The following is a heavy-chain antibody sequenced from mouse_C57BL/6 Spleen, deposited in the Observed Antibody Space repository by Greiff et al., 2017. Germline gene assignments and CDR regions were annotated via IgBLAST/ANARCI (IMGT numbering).Heavy chain of an antibody. CDR1: GFTFSDYY. CDR3: AREGYEYFDG. CDR2: INYDGSST. D-gene: IGHD2-10*02. V-gene: IGHV5-16*01. J-gene: IGHJ1*03. Sequence: EVKLMESEGGLVQPGSSMKLSCTASGFTFSDYYMAWVRQVPEKGLEWVANINYDGSSTYYLDSLKSRFIISRDNAKNILYLQMSSLKSEDTATYYCAREGYEYFDGWGTGTTVTVSS.